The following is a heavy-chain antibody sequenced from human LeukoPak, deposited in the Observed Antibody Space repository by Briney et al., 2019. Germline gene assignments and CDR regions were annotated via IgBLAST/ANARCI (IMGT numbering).Heavy chain of an antibody. CDR2: ISSDSNYI. CDR1: GFTFSGYT. CDR3: ARKENILTGYYDH. V-gene: IGHV3-21*01. J-gene: IGHJ5*02. D-gene: IGHD3-9*01. Sequence: GGSLRLSCAASGFTFSGYTMNWVREAPGRGLERGSSISSDSNYIYYADSVKGRFTISRDNAWNSLYLQMNSLRAEDTAVYYCARKENILTGYYDHWGQGTLVTVSS.